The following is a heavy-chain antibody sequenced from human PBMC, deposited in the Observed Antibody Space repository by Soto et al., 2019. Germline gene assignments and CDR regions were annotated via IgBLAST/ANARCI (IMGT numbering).Heavy chain of an antibody. D-gene: IGHD6-13*01. CDR2: INHSGST. J-gene: IGHJ6*02. V-gene: IGHV4-34*01. Sequence: PSETLSLTCAVYGGSFSGYYWSWIRQPPGKGLEWIGEINHSGSTNYNPSLKSRVTISVDTSKNQFSLKLSSVTAADTAVYYCARGSGSSSSWLGYYYYGMYVWGQGTTVTVSS. CDR1: GGSFSGYY. CDR3: ARGSGSSSSWLGYYYYGMYV.